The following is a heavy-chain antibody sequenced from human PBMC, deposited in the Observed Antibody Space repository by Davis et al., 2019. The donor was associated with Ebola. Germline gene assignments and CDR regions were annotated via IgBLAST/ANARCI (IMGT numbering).Heavy chain of an antibody. CDR3: ARVGGSGYDFHWFDP. J-gene: IGHJ5*02. Sequence: PGGSLRLSCAASGFTFSSYGMHWVRQAPGKGLEWVAVIWYDGSNKYYADSVKGRFTISRDNSKNTLYLQMNSLRAEDTAVYYCARVGGSGYDFHWFDPWGQGTLVTVSS. D-gene: IGHD5-12*01. CDR2: IWYDGSNK. V-gene: IGHV3-33*01. CDR1: GFTFSSYG.